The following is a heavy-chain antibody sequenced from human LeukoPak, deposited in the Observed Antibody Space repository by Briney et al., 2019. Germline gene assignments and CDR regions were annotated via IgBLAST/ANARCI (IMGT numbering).Heavy chain of an antibody. CDR1: GFSVSDNY. Sequence: GGSLRLSCAASGFSVSDNYMSWVRQAPRKGLECVSVIYSGGSIYYADSVKGRFTISRDNSKNTLYLQMNSLRVEDSAVYYCARDLASLSGGDYGGSWGQGTLVTVSS. V-gene: IGHV3-53*01. CDR2: IYSGGSI. CDR3: ARDLASLSGGDYGGS. D-gene: IGHD2-21*02. J-gene: IGHJ5*02.